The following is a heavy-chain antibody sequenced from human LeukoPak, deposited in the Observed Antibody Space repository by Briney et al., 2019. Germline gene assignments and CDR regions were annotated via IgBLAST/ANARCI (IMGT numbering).Heavy chain of an antibody. J-gene: IGHJ6*03. CDR1: GFTFSSYG. V-gene: IGHV3-30*18. CDR3: AKGDGGSETYFYMDV. CDR2: ISYDENRK. Sequence: GGSLRLSCAASGFTFSSYGIHWVRQAPGKGLEWVAVISYDENRKYYVDSVKGRFTISRDNSKNTVYLQMNSLRVGDTAVYYCAKGDGGSETYFYMDVWGKGTTVTVSS. D-gene: IGHD5-12*01.